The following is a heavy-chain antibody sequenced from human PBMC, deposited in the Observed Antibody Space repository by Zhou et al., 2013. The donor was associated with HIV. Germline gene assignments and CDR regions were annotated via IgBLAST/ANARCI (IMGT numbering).Heavy chain of an antibody. Sequence: QVQLQESGPGLVTPSETLSLTCAVSGYSISSGYYWGWIRQPPGKGLEWIRSLYHSGNTYYNPSLKSRVTISVDTSKNQFSLKLSSVTAADTAVYYCARVLTYYYGSGTRAFDIWGQGTMVTVSS. CDR3: ARVLTYYYGSGTRAFDI. CDR2: LYHSGNT. D-gene: IGHD3-10*01. V-gene: IGHV4-38-2*01. J-gene: IGHJ3*02. CDR1: GYSISSGYY.